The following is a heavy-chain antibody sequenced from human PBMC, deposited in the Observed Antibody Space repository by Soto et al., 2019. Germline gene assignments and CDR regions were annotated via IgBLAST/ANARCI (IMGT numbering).Heavy chain of an antibody. V-gene: IGHV1-18*01. J-gene: IGHJ4*02. CDR3: VRASEPMRTIVTLAY. CDR2: ISAYYGDT. CDR1: GYTFTTYG. D-gene: IGHD2-15*01. Sequence: QVQMVQSANEVKRPGASVKVSCKASGYTFTTYGISWVRQAPGQGLEWMGWISAYYGDTKYAPEVQGRVTLTRDISTNTAYMELRNLRSDDTAMYFGVRASEPMRTIVTLAYWGQGTLVSVSS.